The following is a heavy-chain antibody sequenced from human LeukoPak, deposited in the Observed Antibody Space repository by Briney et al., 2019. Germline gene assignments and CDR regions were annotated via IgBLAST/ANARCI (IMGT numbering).Heavy chain of an antibody. CDR3: ARSKSPYLITIFGVVIKNYMDV. V-gene: IGHV4-34*01. Sequence: SETLSLTCAVYGGSFSGYYWSWIRQPPGKGLEWIGEINHSGSTNYNPSLKSRVTISVDTSKNQFSLKLSSVTAADTAVYYCARSKSPYLITIFGVVIKNYMDVWGKGTTVTVSS. J-gene: IGHJ6*03. CDR2: INHSGST. D-gene: IGHD3-3*01. CDR1: GGSFSGYY.